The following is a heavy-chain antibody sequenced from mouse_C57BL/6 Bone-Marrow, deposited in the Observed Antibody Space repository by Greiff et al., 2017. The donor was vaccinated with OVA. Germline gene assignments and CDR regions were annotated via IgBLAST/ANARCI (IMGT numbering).Heavy chain of an antibody. V-gene: IGHV5-16*01. Sequence: EVMLVESEGGLVQPGSSMKLSCTASGFTFSDYYMAWVRQVPEKGLEWVANINYDGSSTYYLDSLKSRFIISRDNAKNILYLQMSSLKSEDTATYYCARDRGTTVKRPPGAMDYWGQGTSVTVSS. D-gene: IGHD1-1*01. CDR1: GFTFSDYY. CDR3: ARDRGTTVKRPPGAMDY. CDR2: INYDGSST. J-gene: IGHJ4*01.